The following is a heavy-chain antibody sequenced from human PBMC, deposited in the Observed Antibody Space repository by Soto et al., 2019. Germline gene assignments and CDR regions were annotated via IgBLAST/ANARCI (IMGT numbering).Heavy chain of an antibody. V-gene: IGHV5-51*01. CDR3: ARRVAVAGRFDYYGMDV. J-gene: IGHJ6*02. Sequence: GESLKISCKGSGYSFTSYWIGWVRQMPGKGLEWMGIIYPGDSDTRYSPSFQGQVTISADKSISTAYLQWSSLKASDTAMYYCARRVAVAGRFDYYGMDVWGQGTTVTVS. CDR2: IYPGDSDT. CDR1: GYSFTSYW. D-gene: IGHD6-19*01.